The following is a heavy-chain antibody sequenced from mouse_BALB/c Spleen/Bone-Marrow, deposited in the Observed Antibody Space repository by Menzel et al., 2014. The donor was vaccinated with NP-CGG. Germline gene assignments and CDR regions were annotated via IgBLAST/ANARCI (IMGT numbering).Heavy chain of an antibody. V-gene: IGHV1-69*02. Sequence: VQLQQSGAELVRPGASVKLSCKASGYTLTNYWINWVKQRPGQGLEWIGNIYPSDSYTNYNQKFKDKATLTVDKSSSTAYMQLSSPTSEDSAVYYCTRWLPYAMDYWGQGTSVTASS. D-gene: IGHD2-2*01. CDR2: IYPSDSYT. J-gene: IGHJ4*01. CDR3: TRWLPYAMDY. CDR1: GYTLTNYW.